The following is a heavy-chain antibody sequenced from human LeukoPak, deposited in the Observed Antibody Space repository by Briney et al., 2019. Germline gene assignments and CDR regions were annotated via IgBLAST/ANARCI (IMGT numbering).Heavy chain of an antibody. D-gene: IGHD6-19*01. CDR2: ISSSSSYI. J-gene: IGHJ4*02. Sequence: GGSLRLSCTASGFTFSTYTRNWVRQAPGKGLDWVSSISSSSSYIYYADSVKGRFTISRDNAKNSLYLQMNSLRAEDTAVYYCANEKWLGGYYFDYWGQGTLVTVSS. CDR1: GFTFSTYT. CDR3: ANEKWLGGYYFDY. V-gene: IGHV3-21*01.